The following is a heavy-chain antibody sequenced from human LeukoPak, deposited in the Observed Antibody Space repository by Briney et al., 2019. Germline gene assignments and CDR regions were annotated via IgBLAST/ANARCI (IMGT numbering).Heavy chain of an antibody. CDR1: GFTVSSNY. CDR2: IYSGGST. J-gene: IGHJ3*02. D-gene: IGHD1-26*01. Sequence: TGGSLRLSCAASGFTVSSNYMSWVRQAPGKGLEWVSVIYSGGSTYYADSVKGRFTISRDNSKNTLYLQMNSLRAEDTAVYYCARVPRRGELRWPNAFDIWGQGAMVTVSS. V-gene: IGHV3-53*01. CDR3: ARVPRRGELRWPNAFDI.